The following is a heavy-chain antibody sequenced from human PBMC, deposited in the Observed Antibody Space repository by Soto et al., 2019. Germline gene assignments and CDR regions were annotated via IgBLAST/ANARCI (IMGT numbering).Heavy chain of an antibody. CDR1: GFTFSSYW. Sequence: QPGGSLRLSCAASGFTFSSYWMQWVRQAPGKGLVWVSRINSDGSSTSYVDSVKGRFTISRDNAKNTLYLQMNNLRAEDSGLYYCTRGPRPISTGTGAYWGQGTQVTVSS. D-gene: IGHD3-10*01. CDR2: INSDGSST. V-gene: IGHV3-74*01. J-gene: IGHJ4*02. CDR3: TRGPRPISTGTGAY.